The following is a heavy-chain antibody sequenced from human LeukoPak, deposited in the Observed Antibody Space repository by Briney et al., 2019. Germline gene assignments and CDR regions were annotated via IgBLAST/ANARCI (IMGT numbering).Heavy chain of an antibody. CDR3: ARGSHYGDYDDP. Sequence: ASVKVSCKASGYTFTSYGISWVRQAPGQGLEWMGWIGAYNGNTGYAQKFQGRVTMTRNTSISTAYMELSSLRSEDTAVYYCARGSHYGDYDDPWGQGTLVTVSS. CDR2: IGAYNGNT. D-gene: IGHD4-17*01. CDR1: GYTFTSYG. J-gene: IGHJ5*02. V-gene: IGHV1-8*02.